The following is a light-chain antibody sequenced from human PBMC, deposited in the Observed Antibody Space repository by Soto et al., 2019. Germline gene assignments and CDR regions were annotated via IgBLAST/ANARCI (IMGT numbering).Light chain of an antibody. J-gene: IGKJ1*01. CDR1: KDISNY. CDR3: QQRSNWPRT. CDR2: DVS. Sequence: TESRSSLSASVGHRVTITCQASKDISNYLIWYKQKPGQAPRLLIYDVSNRATGIPARFSGSGSGTDFTLTISSLEPEDFAVYYCQQRSNWPRTFGQGTKVDIK. V-gene: IGKV3-11*01.